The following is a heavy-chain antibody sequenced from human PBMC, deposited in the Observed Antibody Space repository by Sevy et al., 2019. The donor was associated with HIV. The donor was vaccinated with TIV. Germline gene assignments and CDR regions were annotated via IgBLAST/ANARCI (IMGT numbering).Heavy chain of an antibody. CDR1: GYSFTSYW. Sequence: GGSLRLSCKGSGYSFTSYWIGWVRQMPGKGLEWMGIIYPGDSDTRYSPSFQGQVTISADKSIGTAYLQWGSLKASDNAMYYCARTTAVAGTKFFDFWGQGTLVTVSS. D-gene: IGHD6-13*01. J-gene: IGHJ4*02. CDR3: ARTTAVAGTKFFDF. CDR2: IYPGDSDT. V-gene: IGHV5-51*01.